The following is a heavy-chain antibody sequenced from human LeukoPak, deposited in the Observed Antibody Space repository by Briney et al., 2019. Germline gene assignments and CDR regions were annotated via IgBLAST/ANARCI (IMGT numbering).Heavy chain of an antibody. J-gene: IGHJ5*02. CDR1: GYTFTGYY. CDR2: INPNSGGT. Sequence: ASGKVSCKASGYTFTGYYMHVARQAPGQGLEWRGWINPNSGGTNYAQKFQGRVTMTRDTSISTAYMELSRLRSDDTAIYYCAKEYDLWHEQGNWFDTWGQGVLVTVSS. CDR3: AKEYDLWHEQGNWFDT. V-gene: IGHV1-2*02. D-gene: IGHD3-3*01.